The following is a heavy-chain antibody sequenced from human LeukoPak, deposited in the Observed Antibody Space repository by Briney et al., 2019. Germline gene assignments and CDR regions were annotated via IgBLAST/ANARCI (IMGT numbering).Heavy chain of an antibody. CDR1: GDSINSGDHY. CDR2: IYYSGST. CDR3: ARQSSYYDSRGRIPYAFDI. V-gene: IGHV4-30-4*01. Sequence: PSQTLSLTCTVSGDSINSGDHYWSWVRQPPGKGLEWIAYIYYSGSTYYNPSLKSRVTISVDTSKNQVSLKLSSVTAADTAVYYCARQSSYYDSRGRIPYAFDIWGQGTMVTVSS. J-gene: IGHJ3*02. D-gene: IGHD3-22*01.